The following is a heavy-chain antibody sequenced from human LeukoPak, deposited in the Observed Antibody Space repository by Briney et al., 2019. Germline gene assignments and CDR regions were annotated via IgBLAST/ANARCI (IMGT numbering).Heavy chain of an antibody. J-gene: IGHJ3*02. CDR1: GFTFSTYA. CDR2: ISGSGGTT. CDR3: AKEYYEAFDI. Sequence: GGSLRLSCGASGFTFSTYAMSWVRQAPGRGLEWVSAISGSGGTTYYADSVKGRFTISRDKSRNTLYLQMNSLRAEDTAVYYCAKEYYEAFDIWGQGTMVTVSS. D-gene: IGHD2-8*01. V-gene: IGHV3-23*01.